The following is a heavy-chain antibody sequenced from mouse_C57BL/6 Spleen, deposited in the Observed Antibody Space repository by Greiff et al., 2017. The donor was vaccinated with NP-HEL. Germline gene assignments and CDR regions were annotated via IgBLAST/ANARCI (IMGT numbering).Heavy chain of an antibody. CDR1: GYSITSGYY. CDR3: ARTYYDYDWYFDV. Sequence: ESGPGLVKPSQSLSLTCSVTGYSITSGYYWNWIRQFPGNQLEWMGYKSYDGSNNYNPSLKNRISITRDTSKNQFFLKLNSVTTEDTATYYCARTYYDYDWYFDVWGTGTTVTVSS. D-gene: IGHD2-4*01. J-gene: IGHJ1*03. CDR2: KSYDGSN. V-gene: IGHV3-6*01.